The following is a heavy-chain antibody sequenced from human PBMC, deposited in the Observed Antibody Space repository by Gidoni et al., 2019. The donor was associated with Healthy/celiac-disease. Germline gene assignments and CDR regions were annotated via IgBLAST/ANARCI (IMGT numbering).Heavy chain of an antibody. D-gene: IGHD4-17*01. J-gene: IGHJ6*02. Sequence: QVQLVQSGAEVKKPGASVTVSCKASGYTFTSYGISWVRQAPGQGLEWMGWISAYNGNTNYAQKLQGRVTMTTDTSTSTAYMELRSLRSDDTAVYYCARDQDTVTTYPTYYYYGMDVWGQGTTVTVSS. CDR3: ARDQDTVTTYPTYYYYGMDV. CDR2: ISAYNGNT. CDR1: GYTFTSYG. V-gene: IGHV1-18*01.